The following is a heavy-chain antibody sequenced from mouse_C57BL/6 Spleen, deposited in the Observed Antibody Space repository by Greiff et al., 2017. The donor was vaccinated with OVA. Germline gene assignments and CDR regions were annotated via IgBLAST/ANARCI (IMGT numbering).Heavy chain of an antibody. CDR3: ARGDDYDEGTTRAMDD. CDR1: GFSLTSYA. D-gene: IGHD2-4*01. Sequence: QVQLKESGPGLVAPSQSLSITCTVSGFSLTSYAISWVRQPPGKGLEWLGVLWTGGGTNYNSALQSRLSISKDNSKSQVFLKMNSLQTDDTARYYCARGDDYDEGTTRAMDDWGQGTSVTVSS. V-gene: IGHV2-9-1*01. CDR2: LWTGGGT. J-gene: IGHJ4*01.